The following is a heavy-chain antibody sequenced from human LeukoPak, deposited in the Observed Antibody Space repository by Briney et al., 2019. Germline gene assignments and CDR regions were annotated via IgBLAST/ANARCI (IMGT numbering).Heavy chain of an antibody. CDR1: GGSFSGYY. Sequence: SETLSLTCAVYGGSFSGYYWSWIRQPPGKGLEWIGEINHSGSTNYSPSLESRVTISVDTSKNQFSLKLSSVTAADTAVYYCARGVNDSGADYWGQGTLVTVSS. J-gene: IGHJ4*02. CDR2: INHSGST. CDR3: ARGVNDSGADY. D-gene: IGHD1-1*01. V-gene: IGHV4-34*01.